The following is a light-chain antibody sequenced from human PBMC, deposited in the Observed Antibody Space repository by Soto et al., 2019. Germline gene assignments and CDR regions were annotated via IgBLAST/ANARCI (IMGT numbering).Light chain of an antibody. CDR1: QSVSSY. Sequence: EIVLTQSPATLSLSPGERATLSCRASQSVSSYLAWYQWKPGQAPRLLIYDASNRATGIPARFSGSGSGTDFTLTISSLEPEDFAVYYCQQRINWPLTFGGGTKVEIK. CDR3: QQRINWPLT. V-gene: IGKV3-11*01. J-gene: IGKJ4*01. CDR2: DAS.